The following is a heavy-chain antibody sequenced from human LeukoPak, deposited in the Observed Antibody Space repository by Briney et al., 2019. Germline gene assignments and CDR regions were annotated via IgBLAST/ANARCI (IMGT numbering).Heavy chain of an antibody. CDR3: ARDFWSGSVGFDP. V-gene: IGHV4-59*01. J-gene: IGHJ5*02. D-gene: IGHD3-3*01. CDR2: IYSSGST. CDR1: GAAISTYF. Sequence: SETLSLTCTVSGAAISTYFWSWIRQSPGKGLEWIGYIYSSGSTKYNPSLKSRVTISVDASKNQFALTLRSLTAADSAVYYCARDFWSGSVGFDPWGQGTLVTVSS.